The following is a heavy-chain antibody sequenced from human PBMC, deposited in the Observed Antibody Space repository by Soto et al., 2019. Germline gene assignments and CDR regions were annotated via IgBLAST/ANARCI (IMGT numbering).Heavy chain of an antibody. J-gene: IGHJ3*02. V-gene: IGHV5-10-1*01. CDR3: ASCSSGRNDAFDI. CDR1: GYSFTSYW. D-gene: IGHD6-19*01. CDR2: IDPSDSYT. Sequence: PGESLKISCKGSGYSFTSYWISWVRQMPGKGLEWMGRIDPSDSYTNYSPSFQGHATISADKSISTAYLQWSSLKASDTAMYYCASCSSGRNDAFDIWGQGTMVTVSS.